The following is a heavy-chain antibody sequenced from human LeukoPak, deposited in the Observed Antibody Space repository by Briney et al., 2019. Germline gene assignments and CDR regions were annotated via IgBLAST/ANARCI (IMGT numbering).Heavy chain of an antibody. CDR3: ARERSRDGYSLDY. CDR2: IYYSGST. J-gene: IGHJ4*02. V-gene: IGHV4-30-4*01. D-gene: IGHD5-24*01. CDR1: GGSISSGDYY. Sequence: SETLSLTCAVSGGSISSGDYYWSWIRQPPGKGLEWIGYIYYSGSTYYNPSLKSRVTISVDTSKNQFSLKLSSVTAADTAVYYCARERSRDGYSLDYWGQGTLVTVSS.